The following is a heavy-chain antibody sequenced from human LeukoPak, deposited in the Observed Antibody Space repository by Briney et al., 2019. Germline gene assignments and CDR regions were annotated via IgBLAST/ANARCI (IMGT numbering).Heavy chain of an antibody. J-gene: IGHJ4*02. Sequence: ASVKVSCKASGYTFTGYYMHWVRQAPGQGLEWMGWINSNSGGTNYAQKFQGRVTMTRDTSISTAYMELSRLRSDDTAVYYCARDTSFGDYSSSWYGPNFDYWGQGTLVTVSS. D-gene: IGHD6-13*01. CDR3: ARDTSFGDYSSSWYGPNFDY. V-gene: IGHV1-2*02. CDR1: GYTFTGYY. CDR2: INSNSGGT.